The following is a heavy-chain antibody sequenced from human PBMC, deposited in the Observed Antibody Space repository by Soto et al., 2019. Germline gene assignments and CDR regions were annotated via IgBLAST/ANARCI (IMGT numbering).Heavy chain of an antibody. CDR3: ARGGDTYGH. D-gene: IGHD5-18*01. V-gene: IGHV3-11*01. CDR2: ISSGGSTI. CDR1: GFTFSDYY. J-gene: IGHJ4*02. Sequence: QVPLVESGGGLVQPGGSLRLSCVTSGFTFSDYYMSWIRQAPGKGLEWLSYISSGGSTIYYADSVEGRFTISRDNAKNSVYLQMNSLRVDDTAVYYCARGGDTYGHWGQGTLVTVSS.